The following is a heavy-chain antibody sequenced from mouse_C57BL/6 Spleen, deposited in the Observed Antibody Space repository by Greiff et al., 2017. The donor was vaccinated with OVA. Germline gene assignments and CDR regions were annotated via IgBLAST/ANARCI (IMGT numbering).Heavy chain of an antibody. CDR3: ASQRSYGTLYYYAMDY. Sequence: EVQLQQSGPELVKPGASVKISCKASGYSFTGYYMHWVKQSSEKSLEWIGEINPSTGGTSYNQKFKGKATLTVDKSSSTAYMQLKSLTSEDSAVYYCASQRSYGTLYYYAMDYWGQGTSVTVSS. V-gene: IGHV1-43*01. CDR2: INPSTGGT. J-gene: IGHJ4*01. D-gene: IGHD1-1*01. CDR1: GYSFTGYY.